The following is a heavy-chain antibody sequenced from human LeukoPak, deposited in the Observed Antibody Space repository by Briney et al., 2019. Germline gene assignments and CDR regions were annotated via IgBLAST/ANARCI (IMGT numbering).Heavy chain of an antibody. CDR3: GRDVVLGSGSVDY. CDR2: IRGDGGDT. Sequence: GGSLRLSCAASGFTFTNHWMHWIRQAPGKGLVWVSRIRGDGGDTSYADSVKGRFTISRDNAKNTLYLQMDSLGAEDTAVYYCGRDVVLGSGSVDYWGQGVLVTVSS. J-gene: IGHJ4*02. CDR1: GFTFTNHW. D-gene: IGHD3-10*01. V-gene: IGHV3-74*01.